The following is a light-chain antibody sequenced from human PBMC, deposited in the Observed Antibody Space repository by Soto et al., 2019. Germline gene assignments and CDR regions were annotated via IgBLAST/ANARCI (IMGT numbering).Light chain of an antibody. CDR3: CSYAGSNNVL. CDR1: SSDVGSYNH. CDR2: EGS. Sequence: QSALTQPASVSGSPGQSFTISCTGTSSDVGSYNHVSWYQQHPGKAPKLMIFEGSKRPSGVPNRFSGSKSGNTASLTVSGLQAEDEADYYCCSYAGSNNVLFGGGTKLTVL. V-gene: IGLV2-23*01. J-gene: IGLJ2*01.